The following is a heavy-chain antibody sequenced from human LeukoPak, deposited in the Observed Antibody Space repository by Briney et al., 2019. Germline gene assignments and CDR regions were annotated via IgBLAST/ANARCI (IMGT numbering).Heavy chain of an antibody. J-gene: IGHJ4*02. Sequence: SETLSLTCTVPGYSISSGYSWGWIRQPPGKGLEWIGSIYHSGSTYYNPSLKSRVTISVDTSKNQFSLKLSSVTAADTAVYYCARHSGSYFPGPFDYWGQGTLVTVSS. CDR1: GYSISSGYS. CDR2: IYHSGST. CDR3: ARHSGSYFPGPFDY. D-gene: IGHD1-26*01. V-gene: IGHV4-38-2*02.